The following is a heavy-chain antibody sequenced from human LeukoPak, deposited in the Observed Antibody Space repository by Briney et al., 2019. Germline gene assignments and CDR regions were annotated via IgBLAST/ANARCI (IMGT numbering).Heavy chain of an antibody. V-gene: IGHV3-23*01. CDR2: ISGSGGST. Sequence: PGGSLRLSCAASGFIFGSYAMSWVRQAPGKGLEWVSAISGSGGSTYYADSVKGRFTISRDNSKNTLHLQMNSLRAEETAVYYCAKDTGYYDIVPSFAPWSQGTLVTVSS. J-gene: IGHJ5*02. CDR1: GFIFGSYA. D-gene: IGHD3-9*01. CDR3: AKDTGYYDIVPSFAP.